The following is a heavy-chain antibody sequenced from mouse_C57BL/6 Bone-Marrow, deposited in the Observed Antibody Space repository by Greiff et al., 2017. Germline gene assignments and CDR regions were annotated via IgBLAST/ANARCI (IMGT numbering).Heavy chain of an antibody. CDR3: ASYYYGSFYWYFDV. Sequence: QVQLKESGAELVRPGTSVKVSCKASGYAFTNYLIEWVKQRPGQGLEWIGVINPGSGGTNYNEKFKGKATLTADKSSSTAYMQLSSLTSEDSAVYFCASYYYGSFYWYFDVWGTGTTVTVSS. CDR2: INPGSGGT. D-gene: IGHD1-1*01. CDR1: GYAFTNYL. V-gene: IGHV1-54*01. J-gene: IGHJ1*03.